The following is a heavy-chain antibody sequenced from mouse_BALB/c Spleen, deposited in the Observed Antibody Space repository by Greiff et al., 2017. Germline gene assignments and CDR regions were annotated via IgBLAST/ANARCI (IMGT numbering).Heavy chain of an antibody. CDR3: AGHGVYYAMDY. J-gene: IGHJ4*01. V-gene: IGHV5-12-2*01. Sequence: EVQLQESGGGLVQPGGSLKLSCAASGFTFSSYTMSWVRQTPEKRLEWVAYISNGGGSTYYPDTVKGRFTISRDNAKNTLYLQMSSLKSEDTAMYYCAGHGVYYAMDYWGQGTSVTVSS. CDR1: GFTFSSYT. CDR2: ISNGGGST.